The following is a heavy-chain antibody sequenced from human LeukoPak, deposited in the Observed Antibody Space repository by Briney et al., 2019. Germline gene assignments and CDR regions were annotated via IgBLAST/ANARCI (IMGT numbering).Heavy chain of an antibody. J-gene: IGHJ3*02. CDR2: IYTTGTA. CDR1: GGSICPYY. V-gene: IGHV4-4*07. CDR3: ARDHSSSSWMDSFEI. D-gene: IGHD6-6*01. Sequence: SETLSLTCIISGGSICPYYWSWIRQAAGKGPEWIGRIYTTGTADYNPSLKGRVFLSVDTSKNQFSLKMTSVTAADTAVYYCARDHSSSSWMDSFEIWGPGTKVTVSS.